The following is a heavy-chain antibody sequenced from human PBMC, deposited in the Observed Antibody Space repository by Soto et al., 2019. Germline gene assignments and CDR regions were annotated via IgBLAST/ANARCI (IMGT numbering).Heavy chain of an antibody. J-gene: IGHJ4*02. V-gene: IGHV3-15*07. CDR2: VTSKTDGGAT. D-gene: IGHD3-16*01. CDR1: GLTFSIAW. Sequence: GGSLRLSCSASGLTFSIAWMNWVRQAPGKGLEWVGRVTSKTDGGATDYAAPVKGRFTISRDDSKSTLYLQMNSLKTEDTAVYYCARGGTPIDYWGQGTLVTVSS. CDR3: ARGGTPIDY.